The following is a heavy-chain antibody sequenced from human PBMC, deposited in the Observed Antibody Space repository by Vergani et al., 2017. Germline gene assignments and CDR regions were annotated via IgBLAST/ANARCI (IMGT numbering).Heavy chain of an antibody. CDR3: AKEGRDCSSTSCYLGWFLEDYYGMDV. CDR1: GFTFSSYA. CDR2: ISGSGGST. Sequence: EVQLLESGGGLVQPGGSLRLSCAASGFTFSSYAMSWVRQAPGKGLEWVSAISGSGGSTYYADSVKGRFTISRDNSKNTLYLQMNSLRAEDTAVYYCAKEGRDCSSTSCYLGWFLEDYYGMDVWGQGTTVTVSS. V-gene: IGHV3-23*01. J-gene: IGHJ6*02. D-gene: IGHD2-2*01.